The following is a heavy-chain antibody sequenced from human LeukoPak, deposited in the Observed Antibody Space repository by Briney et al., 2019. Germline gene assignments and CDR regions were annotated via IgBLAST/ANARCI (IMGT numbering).Heavy chain of an antibody. D-gene: IGHD2-15*01. Sequence: SETLSLTCAVYGGSFSGYYWSWIRQPPGKGLKWIGEINHSGSTNYNPSLKSRVTISVDTSKNQFSLKLSSVTAADTAVYYCATLLRGSDNLGYWGQGTLVTVSS. V-gene: IGHV4-34*01. CDR1: GGSFSGYY. CDR3: ATLLRGSDNLGY. J-gene: IGHJ4*02. CDR2: INHSGST.